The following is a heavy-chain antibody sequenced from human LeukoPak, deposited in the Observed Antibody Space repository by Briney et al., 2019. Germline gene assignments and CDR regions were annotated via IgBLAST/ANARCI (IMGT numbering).Heavy chain of an antibody. CDR2: ISSLSSYI. D-gene: IGHD6-19*01. CDR1: GFTFSNYS. V-gene: IGHV3-21*01. Sequence: PGGSLRLSCAASGFTFSNYSMNWVRQAPGKGLEWVSSISSLSSYIYYADSLKGRFTISRDNAKNSLYLQMNSLRAEDTAVYYCARGSRGIAVAGIIGWGQGTLVTVSS. J-gene: IGHJ4*02. CDR3: ARGSRGIAVAGIIG.